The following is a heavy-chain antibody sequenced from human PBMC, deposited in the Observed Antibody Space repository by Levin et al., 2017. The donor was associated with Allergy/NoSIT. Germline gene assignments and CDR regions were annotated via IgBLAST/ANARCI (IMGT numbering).Heavy chain of an antibody. V-gene: IGHV1-46*01. J-gene: IGHJ6*02. CDR1: GYTFTAYH. D-gene: IGHD2-8*01. Sequence: GESLKISCKSSGYTFTAYHMYWVRQAPGQGLEWMGMVNPSGGYSNYAQKFQGRVTMTRDTSTSTVYMELSSLRSDDTAVYYCARGPMGYFYYGMDGWGQGTTVTVS. CDR3: ARGPMGYFYYGMDG. CDR2: VNPSGGYS.